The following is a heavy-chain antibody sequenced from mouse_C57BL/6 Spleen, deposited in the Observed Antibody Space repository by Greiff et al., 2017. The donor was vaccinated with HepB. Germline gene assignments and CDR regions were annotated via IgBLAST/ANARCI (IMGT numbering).Heavy chain of an antibody. CDR2: IYPSDSET. Sequence: QVQLQQPGAELVRPGSSVKLSCKASGYTFTSYWMDWVKQRPGQGLEWIGNIYPSDSETHYNQKFKDKATLTVDKSSSTAYMQLSSLTSEDSAVYYCARGNYYGRNWYFDVWGTGTTVTVSS. CDR1: GYTFTSYW. D-gene: IGHD1-1*01. V-gene: IGHV1-61*01. CDR3: ARGNYYGRNWYFDV. J-gene: IGHJ1*03.